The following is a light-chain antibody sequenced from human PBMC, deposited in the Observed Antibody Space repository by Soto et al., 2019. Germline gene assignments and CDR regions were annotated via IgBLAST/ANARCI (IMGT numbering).Light chain of an antibody. Sequence: QSALTQPASVSGSPGQSITISCTGTNSDVGGYDYVSWYQQYPGKAPKVIIYEVNKRPSGISNRFSGSKSGNMASLTISGLQAVDEADYYCSSYTDSASRVFGTRTKVTVL. CDR3: SSYTDSASRV. CDR2: EVN. J-gene: IGLJ1*01. CDR1: NSDVGGYDY. V-gene: IGLV2-14*01.